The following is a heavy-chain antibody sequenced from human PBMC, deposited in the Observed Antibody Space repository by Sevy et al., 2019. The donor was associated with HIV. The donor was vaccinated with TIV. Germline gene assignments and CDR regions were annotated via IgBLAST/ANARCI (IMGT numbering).Heavy chain of an antibody. D-gene: IGHD1-26*01. Sequence: GGSLRLSCAASGFTFSSYSMNWLRQAPGKGLEWVSSISSSSSYIYYADSVKGRFTISRDNAKNSPYLQMNSLRAEDTAVYYCAGGSGSSDQLWGQGTLVTVSS. CDR1: GFTFSSYS. CDR3: AGGSGSSDQL. J-gene: IGHJ4*02. V-gene: IGHV3-21*01. CDR2: ISSSSSYI.